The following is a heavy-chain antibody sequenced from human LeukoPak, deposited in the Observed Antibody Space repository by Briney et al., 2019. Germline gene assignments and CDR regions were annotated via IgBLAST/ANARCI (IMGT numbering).Heavy chain of an antibody. J-gene: IGHJ4*02. Sequence: SETLSLTCAVYGGSFSGYCWSWIRQPPGKGLEWIGQINHSGSTNYNPSLKSRVTISVDTSKNQFSLKLSSVTAADTAVYYCADDKNWGQGTLVTVSS. CDR2: INHSGST. CDR3: ADDKN. D-gene: IGHD1-1*01. V-gene: IGHV4-34*01. CDR1: GGSFSGYC.